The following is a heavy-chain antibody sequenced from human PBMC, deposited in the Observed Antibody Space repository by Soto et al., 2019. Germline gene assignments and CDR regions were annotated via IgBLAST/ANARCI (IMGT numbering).Heavy chain of an antibody. CDR3: ARGGERQLGGCFDY. Sequence: SETLSLTCTVSGCSISSYYWSWIRQPPGKGLEWIGYIYYSGSTNYNPSLKSRVTISVDTSKNQFSLKLSSVTAADTAVYYCARGGERQLGGCFDYWGQGTLVTVSS. CDR2: IYYSGST. CDR1: GCSISSYY. D-gene: IGHD6-6*01. V-gene: IGHV4-59*01. J-gene: IGHJ4*02.